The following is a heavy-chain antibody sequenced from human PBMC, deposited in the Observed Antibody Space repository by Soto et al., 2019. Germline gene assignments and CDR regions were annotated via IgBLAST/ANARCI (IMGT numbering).Heavy chain of an antibody. D-gene: IGHD3-10*01. CDR1: GASISRTGFH. J-gene: IGHJ4*02. Sequence: QLQLQETGPGLVKPSETLSLTCAVSGASISRTGFHWGWIRQPPGQGLEWIGSIYEGETTFYNSSLKSRVTIAACTSTNHFSLKLSSVTAADTAVYYCARRGSGHTFDYWGQGTLVTVSS. CDR3: ARRGSGHTFDY. CDR2: IYEGETT. V-gene: IGHV4-39*01.